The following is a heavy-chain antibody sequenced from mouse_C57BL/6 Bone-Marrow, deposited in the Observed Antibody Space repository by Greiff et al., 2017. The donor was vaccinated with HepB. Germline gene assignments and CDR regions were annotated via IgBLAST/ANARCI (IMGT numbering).Heavy chain of an antibody. D-gene: IGHD2-1*01. V-gene: IGHV1-69*01. CDR3: AAYGNYGY. CDR2: SDPSDSYT. CDR1: GYTFTSYW. Sequence: QVQLQQPGAELVMPGASVKLSCKASGYTFTSYWMHWVKQRPGQGLEWIGESDPSDSYTNYNQKFKGKSTLTVDKSSSTAYMQLSSLTSEDSAVYYCAAYGNYGYWGQGTTLTVSS. J-gene: IGHJ2*01.